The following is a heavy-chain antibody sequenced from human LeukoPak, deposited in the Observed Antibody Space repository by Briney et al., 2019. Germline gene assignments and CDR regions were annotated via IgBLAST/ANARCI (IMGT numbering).Heavy chain of an antibody. D-gene: IGHD3-22*01. CDR3: ARAVRTYDSSGDYLDAFDI. Sequence: PGGSLRLSCAASGFTFSTYWVHWVRQAPGKGLAWVSRITRDGSSTSYADSVKGRFTISRDNTKNTLYLQMKSLRAEDTAVYYCARAVRTYDSSGDYLDAFDIWGQGTMVTVSS. CDR1: GFTFSTYW. V-gene: IGHV3-74*01. J-gene: IGHJ3*02. CDR2: ITRDGSST.